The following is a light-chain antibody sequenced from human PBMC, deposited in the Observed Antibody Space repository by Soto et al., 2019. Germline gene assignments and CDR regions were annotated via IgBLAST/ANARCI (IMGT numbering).Light chain of an antibody. CDR2: DAS. V-gene: IGKV3-15*01. CDR1: QGLTTN. CDR3: QQYDDWPRT. J-gene: IGKJ5*01. Sequence: EVVMTQSPGTLSVSPRGRATLSCRASQGLTTNLAWYQQKPGQAPRLLIYDASTRATGIPARFSGSGAGTEFTLTISSLQSEDFAVYYCQQYDDWPRTFGQGTRLEIK.